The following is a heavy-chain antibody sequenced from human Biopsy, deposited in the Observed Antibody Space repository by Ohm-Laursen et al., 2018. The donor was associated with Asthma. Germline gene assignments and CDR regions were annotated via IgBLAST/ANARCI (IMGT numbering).Heavy chain of an antibody. Sequence: GPSVTASCKSSGYTFNSAGITWVRQAPGQGLEWLGWISVYNGNTKVAQKPQDRVTMITDTSTSTAYMELRSLRSDDTAVYFCARAVDYSHYYGIDVWGQGTTVTVS. CDR2: ISVYNGNT. CDR3: ARAVDYSHYYGIDV. V-gene: IGHV1-18*01. D-gene: IGHD3-10*01. J-gene: IGHJ6*02. CDR1: GYTFNSAG.